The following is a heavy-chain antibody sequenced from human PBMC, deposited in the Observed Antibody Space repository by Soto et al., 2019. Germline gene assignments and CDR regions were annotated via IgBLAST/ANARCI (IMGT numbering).Heavy chain of an antibody. CDR2: ISGSGGST. CDR1: GFTFSSYA. J-gene: IGHJ6*02. Sequence: LSCAASGFTFSSYAMSWVRQAPGKGLEWVSAISGSGGSTYYADSVKGRFTISRDNSKNTLYLQMNSLRAEDTAVYYCAKWGDYYDSSGYLPSYYYYGMDVWGQGTTVTVSS. V-gene: IGHV3-23*01. CDR3: AKWGDYYDSSGYLPSYYYYGMDV. D-gene: IGHD3-22*01.